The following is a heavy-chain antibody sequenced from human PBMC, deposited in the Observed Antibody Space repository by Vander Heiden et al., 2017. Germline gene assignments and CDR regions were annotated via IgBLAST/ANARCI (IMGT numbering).Heavy chain of an antibody. J-gene: IGHJ4*02. D-gene: IGHD3-10*01. CDR3: VRYGN. Sequence: EVQLVESGGDLAQPGGSLRPSWVASGSDYVMWVRQPAAKGLEWVSIIHKDYRSYYAASVRGRFTVSRDIAKSTVYLQMNSLKAEDTGMYYCVRYGNWGQGTQVTVSS. V-gene: IGHV3-53*01. CDR2: IHKDYRS. CDR1: GSDY.